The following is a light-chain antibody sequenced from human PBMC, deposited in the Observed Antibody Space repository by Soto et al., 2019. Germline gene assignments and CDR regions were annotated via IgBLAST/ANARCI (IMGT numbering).Light chain of an antibody. CDR1: SSNIGTGYY. CDR3: QSYDRSLSGSV. J-gene: IGLJ2*01. V-gene: IGLV1-40*01. Sequence: QSVLTQPPSVSGAPGQRVTISCNGSSSNIGTGYYVHWYQQLPGTAPKLLIYGDSNRHSGVPDRFSGSRSGTSASLAITGLQAEDEADYYCQSYDRSLSGSVFGGGTKLTVL. CDR2: GDS.